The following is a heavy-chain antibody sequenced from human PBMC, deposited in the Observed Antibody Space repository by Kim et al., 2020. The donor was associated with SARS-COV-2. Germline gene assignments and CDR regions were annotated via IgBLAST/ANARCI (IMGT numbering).Heavy chain of an antibody. D-gene: IGHD2-21*01. CDR1: GFTFSSYS. Sequence: GGSLRLSCAASGFTFSSYSMNWVRQAPGKGLEWVSSISSSSSYIYYADSVKGRFTISRDNAKNSLYLQMNSLRAEDTAVYYCAILGGDCGGDCFWGQGTLVTVSS. V-gene: IGHV3-21*01. J-gene: IGHJ4*02. CDR3: AILGGDCGGDCF. CDR2: ISSSSSYI.